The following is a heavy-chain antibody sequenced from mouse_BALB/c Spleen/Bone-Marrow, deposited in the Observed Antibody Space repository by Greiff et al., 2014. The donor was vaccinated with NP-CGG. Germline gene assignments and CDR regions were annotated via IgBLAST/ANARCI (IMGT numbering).Heavy chain of an antibody. Sequence: QVQLKESGAELVRPGSSVKISCKASGYPFSSYWMNWVKQRPGQGLEWIGQIYPGDGETNYNGKFEGNATLTADKSSSTAYMQLISLTSEDSAVYFCARKYGDYWGQGTTLTVSS. V-gene: IGHV1-80*01. CDR2: IYPGDGET. D-gene: IGHD2-10*02. J-gene: IGHJ2*01. CDR3: ARKYGDY. CDR1: GYPFSSYW.